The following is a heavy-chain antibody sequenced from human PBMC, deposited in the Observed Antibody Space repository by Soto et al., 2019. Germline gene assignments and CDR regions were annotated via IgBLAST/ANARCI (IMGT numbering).Heavy chain of an antibody. CDR2: MSHAESS. V-gene: IGHV4-4*02. CDR1: GDSIISLNW. CDR3: DRRGASSRAQDY. J-gene: IGHJ4*02. Sequence: QVQLQESGPGLVKPSETLSLTCAVSGDSIISLNWWSWVRQPPGKGLEWIGEMSHAESSNYNPPLTGRVTVSLDKSKNQFSVKLSSVTAADTAVYDCDRRGASSRAQDYLGEGILVIVSS. D-gene: IGHD2-15*01.